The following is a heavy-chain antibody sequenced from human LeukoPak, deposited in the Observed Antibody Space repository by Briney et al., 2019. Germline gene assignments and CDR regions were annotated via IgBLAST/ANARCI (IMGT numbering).Heavy chain of an antibody. Sequence: GGSLRLSCAASGFILSTHGIHWVRQAPGKGLEWVAGMWYDGSREDYADSVKGRFTISRDMSKNTLNLQMNSLRVEDTAMFYCARDLSFGSLDFRGQGTLVTDSS. CDR1: GFILSTHG. CDR2: MWYDGSRE. D-gene: IGHD1-26*01. V-gene: IGHV3-33*01. CDR3: ARDLSFGSLDF. J-gene: IGHJ4*02.